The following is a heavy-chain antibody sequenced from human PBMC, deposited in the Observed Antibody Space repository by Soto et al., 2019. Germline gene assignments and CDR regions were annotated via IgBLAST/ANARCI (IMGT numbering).Heavy chain of an antibody. CDR1: GGSISSGGYS. V-gene: IGHV4-39*01. J-gene: IGHJ4*02. CDR3: ARQPLSSGWPFDY. Sequence: PSETLSLTCAVSGGSISSGGYSWSWIRQPPGKGLEWIGSIYYSGSTYYNPSLKSRVTISVDTSKNQFSLKLSSVTAADTAVYYCARQPLSSGWPFDYWGQGTLVTVSS. CDR2: IYYSGST. D-gene: IGHD6-19*01.